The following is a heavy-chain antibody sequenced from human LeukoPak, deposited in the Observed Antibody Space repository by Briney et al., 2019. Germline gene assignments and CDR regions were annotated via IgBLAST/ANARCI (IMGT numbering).Heavy chain of an antibody. CDR2: IKEDGNEI. V-gene: IGHV3-7*01. CDR3: ARGVYAFDI. Sequence: PGGSLRLSCAASGFTFSSYWMSWVRQAPGKGLEWVANIKEDGNEIYYVDSVKGRFTISRDNAKNSLYLQMNSLRGEDTAVYYCARGVYAFDIWGQGTMVTVSS. CDR1: GFTFSSYW. J-gene: IGHJ3*02.